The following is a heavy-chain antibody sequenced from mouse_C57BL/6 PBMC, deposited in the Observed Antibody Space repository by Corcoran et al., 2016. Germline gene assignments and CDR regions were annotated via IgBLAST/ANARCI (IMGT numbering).Heavy chain of an antibody. CDR1: VYTFTDYN. J-gene: IGHJ3*01. D-gene: IGHD1-1*01. CDR3: ARSDYGGRFAY. CDR2: INPNNGGT. Sequence: EVQLQQAGPELVQPGASEKIPCKASVYTFTDYNMDWVKQSHGKSLEWIGDINPNNGGTIYNQKFKGKATLTVDKSSSTAYMELRSLTSEDTAVYYCARSDYGGRFAYWGQGTLVTVSA. V-gene: IGHV1-18*01.